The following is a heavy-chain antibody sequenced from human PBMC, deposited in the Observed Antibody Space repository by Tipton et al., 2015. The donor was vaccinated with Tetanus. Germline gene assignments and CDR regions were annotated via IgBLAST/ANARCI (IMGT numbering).Heavy chain of an antibody. D-gene: IGHD2/OR15-2a*01. CDR2: IYFEGST. V-gene: IGHV4-39*02. J-gene: IGHJ5*02. CDR1: GASISDKKYY. CDR3: ARHLYGYWFDP. Sequence: LRLSCTVSGASISDKKYYWGWIRQAPGKGLEWIASIYFEGSTYYSPSPRSRLTIDVDTSQNLFSLRLASVTAADTAVYYCARHLYGYWFDPWGQGAPVTVSS.